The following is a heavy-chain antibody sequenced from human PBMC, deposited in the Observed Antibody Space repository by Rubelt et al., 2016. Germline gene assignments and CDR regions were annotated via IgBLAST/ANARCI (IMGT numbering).Heavy chain of an antibody. CDR3: ARDLGSSPFDY. D-gene: IGHD3-16*01. V-gene: IGHV3-7*01. CDR2: IKEDGSEK. CDR1: GFTFRNYW. Sequence: DVQLVESGGGLVQPGGSLRLSCTASGFTFRNYWMHWVRQVPGKGLDWVANIKEDGSEKNYVDSVKGRFTISRDNAKNSMYLQMNSLRAEDTAVYYSARDLGSSPFDYWGQGTLVTVS. J-gene: IGHJ4*02.